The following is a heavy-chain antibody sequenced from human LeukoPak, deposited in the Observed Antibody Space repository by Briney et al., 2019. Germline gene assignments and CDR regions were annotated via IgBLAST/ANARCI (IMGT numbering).Heavy chain of an antibody. V-gene: IGHV4-31*03. CDR3: VRGHYYYGSGSTYGMDV. Sequence: SQTLSLTCTVSGGSISSGGYYWSWIRQHPGKGLEWIGYIYYSGSTYYNPSLKSRVTISVDTSKNQFSLKLSSVTAADTAVYYCVRGHYYYGSGSTYGMDVWGQGTTVTVSS. J-gene: IGHJ6*02. CDR2: IYYSGST. CDR1: GGSISSGGYY. D-gene: IGHD3-10*01.